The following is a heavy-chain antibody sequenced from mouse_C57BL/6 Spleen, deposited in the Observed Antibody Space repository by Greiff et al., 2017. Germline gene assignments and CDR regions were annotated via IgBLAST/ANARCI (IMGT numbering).Heavy chain of an antibody. Sequence: QVQLQPPGTELVKPGASVKLSCKASGYTFTSYWMHWVKQRPGQGLEWIGNINPSNGGTNYNEKFKSKATLTVDKSSSTAYMQLSSLTSEDSAVYYCARTDYYGSSFYAMDYWGQGTSVTVSS. D-gene: IGHD1-1*01. CDR3: ARTDYYGSSFYAMDY. J-gene: IGHJ4*01. V-gene: IGHV1-53*01. CDR1: GYTFTSYW. CDR2: INPSNGGT.